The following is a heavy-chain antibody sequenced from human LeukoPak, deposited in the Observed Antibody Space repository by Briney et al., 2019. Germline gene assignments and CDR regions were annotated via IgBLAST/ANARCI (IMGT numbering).Heavy chain of an antibody. CDR3: AREAYYYDSSGYKIDY. CDR2: ISSSSDTI. CDR1: GFTFGPYT. Sequence: GGSLRLSCAASGFTFGPYTMNWVRQAPGKGLEWVSYISSSSDTIYYADSVKGRFTISRDNAKNSLYLQMNSLRAEDTAVYYCAREAYYYDSSGYKIDYWGQGTLVTVSS. D-gene: IGHD3-22*01. V-gene: IGHV3-48*04. J-gene: IGHJ4*02.